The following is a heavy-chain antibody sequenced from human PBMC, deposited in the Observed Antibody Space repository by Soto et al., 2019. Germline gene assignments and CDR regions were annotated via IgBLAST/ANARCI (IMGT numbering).Heavy chain of an antibody. J-gene: IGHJ5*01. V-gene: IGHV6-1*01. CDR3: VRLIGNSWLDS. CDR1: GDSVSSNSVT. CDR2: TYYRSEWYS. Sequence: SXXLSLTRVISGDSVSSNSVTWNWIRQSPSRGLEWLGRTYYRSEWYSDYAVSVQSRVTINPDTSKNQFSLQLKSVTPEDTAVYYCVRLIGNSWLDSWGQGTLVTVSS.